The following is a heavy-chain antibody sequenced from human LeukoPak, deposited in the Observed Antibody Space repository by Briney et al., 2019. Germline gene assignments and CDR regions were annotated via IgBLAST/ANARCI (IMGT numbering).Heavy chain of an antibody. CDR3: ARVPLYSGYAYKDY. V-gene: IGHV3-11*05. J-gene: IGHJ4*02. CDR2: ISSRSGHT. D-gene: IGHD5-12*01. CDR1: GFTFNKYG. Sequence: GGSLRLSCAASGFTFNKYGMIWVRQAPGKGLEWVSYISSRSGHTNYADSVKGRFTISRDNAQNSLYLQMNSLRAEDTAVYYCARVPLYSGYAYKDYWGQGTLVTVSS.